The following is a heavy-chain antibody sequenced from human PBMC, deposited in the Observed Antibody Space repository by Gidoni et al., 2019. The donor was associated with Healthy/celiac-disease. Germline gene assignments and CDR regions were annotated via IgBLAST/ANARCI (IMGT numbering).Heavy chain of an antibody. CDR1: GFTFSSYS. CDR2: ISSSSSYI. V-gene: IGHV3-21*01. D-gene: IGHD3-3*01. Sequence: EVQLVESGGGLVKPGGSLRLSCAASGFTFSSYSMNWVRQAPGKGLEWVSSISSSSSYIYYADSVKGRFTISRDNAKNSLYLQMNSLRAEDTAVYYCARGRYVEYYFDYWGQGTLVTVSS. CDR3: ARGRYVEYYFDY. J-gene: IGHJ4*02.